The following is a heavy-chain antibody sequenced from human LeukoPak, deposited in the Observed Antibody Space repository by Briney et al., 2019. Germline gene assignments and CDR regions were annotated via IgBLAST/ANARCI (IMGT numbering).Heavy chain of an antibody. CDR2: IYPGDSDA. CDR1: GYSITSYW. D-gene: IGHD5-18*01. V-gene: IGHV5-51*01. Sequence: GESLKISCKGSGYSITSYWIGWVRQMPGKGLEWMGIIYPGDSDARYSPSFQGQVTISADKSISTAYLQWSSLKASDTAMYYCTRVGGDTAIIGYGMDVWGQGTTVTVSS. J-gene: IGHJ6*02. CDR3: TRVGGDTAIIGYGMDV.